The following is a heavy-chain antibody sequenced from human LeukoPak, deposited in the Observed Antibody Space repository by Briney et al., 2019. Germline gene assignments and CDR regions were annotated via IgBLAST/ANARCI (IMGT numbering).Heavy chain of an antibody. D-gene: IGHD6-19*01. CDR1: GGSISSSSYY. J-gene: IGHJ4*02. CDR3: ARRESSGWSYFDY. Sequence: SETLSLTCTVSGGSISSSSYYWGWIRQPPGKGLEWIGSIHYSGSTYYNPSLKSRVTISVDTSKNQFSLKVSSVTAADTAVYYCARRESSGWSYFDYWGQGTLVTVSS. V-gene: IGHV4-39*01. CDR2: IHYSGST.